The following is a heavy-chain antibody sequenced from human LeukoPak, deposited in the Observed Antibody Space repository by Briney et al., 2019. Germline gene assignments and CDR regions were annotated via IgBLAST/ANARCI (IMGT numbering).Heavy chain of an antibody. D-gene: IGHD6-13*01. CDR3: AKDISGGSSSYFDAFDI. V-gene: IGHV3-9*01. J-gene: IGHJ3*02. CDR2: ISWNSGSI. Sequence: GRSLRLSCAASGFTFDDYAMHWVRQAPGKGLEWVSGISWNSGSIGYADSVKGRFTISRDNAKNSLYLQMNSLRAEDTALYYCAKDISGGSSSYFDAFDIWGQGTMLTVSS. CDR1: GFTFDDYA.